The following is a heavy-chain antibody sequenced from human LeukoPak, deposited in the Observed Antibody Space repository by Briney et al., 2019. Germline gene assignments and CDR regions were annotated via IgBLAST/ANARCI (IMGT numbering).Heavy chain of an antibody. CDR3: ATGDITMVRGVIPPGY. V-gene: IGHV4-34*01. D-gene: IGHD3-10*01. CDR1: GGSFSGYY. Sequence: SETLSLTCAVYGGSFSGYYWSWIRQPPGKGLEWIGEINHSGSTNYNPSLKSRVTISVDTSKNQFSLKLSSVTAADTAVYYCATGDITMVRGVIPPGYWGQGTLVTVSS. CDR2: INHSGST. J-gene: IGHJ4*02.